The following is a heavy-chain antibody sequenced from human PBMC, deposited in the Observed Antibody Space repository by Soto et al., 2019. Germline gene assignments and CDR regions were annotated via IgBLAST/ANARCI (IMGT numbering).Heavy chain of an antibody. Sequence: PSETLSLTCAVYGGSFSGYYWSWIRQPPGKGLEWIGEINHSGSTNYNPSLKSRVTISVDTSKNQFSLKLSSVTAADTAVYYCASGPPRGWFDPWGQGTLVTVSS. D-gene: IGHD3-10*01. CDR3: ASGPPRGWFDP. CDR2: INHSGST. V-gene: IGHV4-34*01. CDR1: GGSFSGYY. J-gene: IGHJ5*02.